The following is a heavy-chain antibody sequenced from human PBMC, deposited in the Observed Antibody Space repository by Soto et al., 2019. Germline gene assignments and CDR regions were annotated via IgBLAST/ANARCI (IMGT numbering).Heavy chain of an antibody. Sequence: GGSLRLSCAASGFTFSGSAMHWVRQASGKGLEWVGRIRSKADSYATAYAASVEGRFTISRDDSKNTAYLQMNRLKTEDTAMYYCARSSGWYLYWGQGTLVTAPQ. CDR3: ARSSGWYLY. CDR1: GFTFSGSA. D-gene: IGHD6-19*01. J-gene: IGHJ4*02. V-gene: IGHV3-73*01. CDR2: IRSKADSYAT.